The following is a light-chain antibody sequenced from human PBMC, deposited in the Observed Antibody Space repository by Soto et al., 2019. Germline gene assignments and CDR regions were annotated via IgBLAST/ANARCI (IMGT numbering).Light chain of an antibody. V-gene: IGLV2-8*01. Sequence: QSALPQPLSASGSPGQSVTISCTGTSSDVGNYNYVSWYQQHPGKAPKLMIYEVSKRPSGVPDRFSGSKSGNTASLTVSGLQAEDEADYYCSSYAGSKTLFGGGTKLTVL. CDR2: EVS. CDR1: SSDVGNYNY. J-gene: IGLJ3*02. CDR3: SSYAGSKTL.